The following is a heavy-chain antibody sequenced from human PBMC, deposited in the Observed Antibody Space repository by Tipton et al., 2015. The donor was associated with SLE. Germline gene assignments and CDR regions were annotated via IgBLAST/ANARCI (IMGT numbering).Heavy chain of an antibody. CDR2: INHSGST. Sequence: TLSLTCAVYGGSFSGYYWSWIRQPPGKGLEWIGEINHSGSTNYNPSLKSRATISVDTSKNQFSLKLTSVTVADTAVYYCAREEMATSFDYRGQGTLVTVSS. CDR1: GGSFSGYY. D-gene: IGHD5-24*01. J-gene: IGHJ4*02. V-gene: IGHV4-34*09. CDR3: AREEMATSFDY.